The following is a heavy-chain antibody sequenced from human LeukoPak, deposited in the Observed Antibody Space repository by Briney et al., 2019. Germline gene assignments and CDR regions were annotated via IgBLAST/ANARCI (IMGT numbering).Heavy chain of an antibody. CDR1: GFTFSHYA. J-gene: IGHJ6*03. CDR3: AKGLYSSGRGYYYYMDV. Sequence: GGSLRLSCSASGFTFSHYAMTWVRQVPGKGLEWVSSISGSGGSTYYADSVKGRFTISRDNFENTLYVQMNSLRADDTAVYYCAKGLYSSGRGYYYYMDVWGKGTTVAVSS. V-gene: IGHV3-23*01. D-gene: IGHD6-19*01. CDR2: ISGSGGST.